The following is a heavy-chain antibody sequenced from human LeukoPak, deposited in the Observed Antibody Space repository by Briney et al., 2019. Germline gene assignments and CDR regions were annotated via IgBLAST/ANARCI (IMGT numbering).Heavy chain of an antibody. J-gene: IGHJ4*02. CDR3: ARDHIWGFDY. Sequence: GGSLRLSGAASGFIFSSFAMNWVRQAPGKGLEWVSYISPTYDIYYSDSVRGRFTISRANAKNSLYLQMNSLRDEDTAVYYCARDHIWGFDYWGQGTLVAVSS. V-gene: IGHV3-48*02. CDR1: GFIFSSFA. CDR2: ISPTYDI. D-gene: IGHD3-16*01.